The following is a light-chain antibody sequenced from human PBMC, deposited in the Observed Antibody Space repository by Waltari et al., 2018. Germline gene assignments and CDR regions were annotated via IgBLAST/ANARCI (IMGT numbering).Light chain of an antibody. CDR2: DVY. CDR3: SSYTDDTTLDVI. Sequence: QSALTQPASVSGSPGQTITIPCTGTTSYVGSYHYVSCYQRHPGKAPKLIIDDVYIRPSGVSSRFSGSKSGNTASLTISGLQAEDEGDYYCSSYTDDTTLDVIFGGGTKLTVL. J-gene: IGLJ2*01. CDR1: TSYVGSYHY. V-gene: IGLV2-14*03.